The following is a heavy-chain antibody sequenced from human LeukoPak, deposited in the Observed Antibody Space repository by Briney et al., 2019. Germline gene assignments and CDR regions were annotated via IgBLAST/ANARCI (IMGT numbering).Heavy chain of an antibody. CDR1: GGSFSGYS. V-gene: IGHV4-34*01. D-gene: IGHD1-26*01. Sequence: SETLSLTCAVYGGSFSGYSWSWIRQPPGKGLEWIGEINHSGSTNYNPSLKSRVTISVDTSKNQFSLKLSSVTVADTAVYYCAKGRAYSPWGQGTLVTVSS. J-gene: IGHJ5*02. CDR3: AKGRAYSP. CDR2: INHSGST.